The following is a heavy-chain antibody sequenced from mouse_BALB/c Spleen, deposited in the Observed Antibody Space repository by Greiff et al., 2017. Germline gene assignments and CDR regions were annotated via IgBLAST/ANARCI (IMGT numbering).Heavy chain of an antibody. Sequence: EVQLQESGGGLVQPGGSLKLSCAASGFTFSSYTMSWVRQTPEKRLEWVAYISNGGGSTYYPDTVKGRFTISRDNAKNTLYLQMSSLKSEDTAMYYCARKAVYYDYGAWFAYWGQGTLVTVSA. J-gene: IGHJ3*01. CDR1: GFTFSSYT. CDR2: ISNGGGST. D-gene: IGHD2-4*01. V-gene: IGHV5-12-2*01. CDR3: ARKAVYYDYGAWFAY.